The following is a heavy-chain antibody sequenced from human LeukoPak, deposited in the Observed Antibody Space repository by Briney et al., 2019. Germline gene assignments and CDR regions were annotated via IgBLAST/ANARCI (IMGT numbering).Heavy chain of an antibody. V-gene: IGHV3-30*02. CDR3: AKVASYYDFWSGYYLDY. CDR2: IRYDGSNK. CDR1: GFTFSSYG. D-gene: IGHD3-3*01. Sequence: GGSLRLSCAASGFTFSSYGMHWVRQAPGKGLEWVAFIRYDGSNKYYADSVKGRFTISRDNSKNTLYLQMNSLRAEDTAVYYCAKVASYYDFWSGYYLDYWGQGTLVTVSS. J-gene: IGHJ4*02.